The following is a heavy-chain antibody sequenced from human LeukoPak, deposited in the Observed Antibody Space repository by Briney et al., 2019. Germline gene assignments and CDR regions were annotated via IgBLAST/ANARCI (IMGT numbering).Heavy chain of an antibody. V-gene: IGHV3-21*01. CDR1: GFTFSSYS. CDR3: ARGGIEAAGTDYFDY. Sequence: GGSLRLSCAASGFTFSSYSMNWVRQAPGKGLEWVSSISSSSSYIYYADSVKGRFTISRDNAKNSLYLQMNSLRAEDTAVYYCARGGIEAAGTDYFDYWGQGTLVTVSS. CDR2: ISSSSSYI. D-gene: IGHD6-13*01. J-gene: IGHJ4*02.